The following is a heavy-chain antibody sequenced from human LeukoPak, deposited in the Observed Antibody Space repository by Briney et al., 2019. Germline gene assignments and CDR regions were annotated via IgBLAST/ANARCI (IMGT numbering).Heavy chain of an antibody. Sequence: GSSVKVSCKASGGTFSSYAISWVRQAPGQGLEWMGVIIPIFGTATYAQKFQGRVTITTDESTSTAYMELSSLRSEDTAVYYCARDLYYYDSSGYSPHYYFDYWGQGTLVTVSS. D-gene: IGHD3-22*01. CDR1: GGTFSSYA. CDR2: IIPIFGTA. J-gene: IGHJ4*02. V-gene: IGHV1-69*05. CDR3: ARDLYYYDSSGYSPHYYFDY.